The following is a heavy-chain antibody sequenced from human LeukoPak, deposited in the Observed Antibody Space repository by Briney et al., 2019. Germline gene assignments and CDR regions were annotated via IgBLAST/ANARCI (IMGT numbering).Heavy chain of an antibody. CDR3: ARRVAGSGSISFDY. CDR2: IYYSGST. V-gene: IGHV4-61*10. J-gene: IGHJ4*02. Sequence: PSETLSLTCTVSNVSISSGSHYWNWIRQPAGKGLEWIGYIYYSGSTNYNPSLKSRVTISVDTSKNQFSLKLSSVTAADTAVYYCARRVAGSGSISFDYWGQGTLVTVSS. CDR1: NVSISSGSHY. D-gene: IGHD6-19*01.